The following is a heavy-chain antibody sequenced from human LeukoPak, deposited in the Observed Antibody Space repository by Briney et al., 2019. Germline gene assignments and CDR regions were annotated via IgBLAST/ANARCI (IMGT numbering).Heavy chain of an antibody. CDR1: GFTFTSYS. D-gene: IGHD3-10*01. CDR3: AREAWFGELAFDY. V-gene: IGHV3-23*01. Sequence: GGSLRLSCAASGFTFTSYSMSWVRQAPGKGLEWVSGTSDRGDYTYYADSVKGRFTISRDNSKNTLYLQMNSLRAGDTAVYYCAREAWFGELAFDYWGQGTLVTVSS. CDR2: TSDRGDYT. J-gene: IGHJ4*02.